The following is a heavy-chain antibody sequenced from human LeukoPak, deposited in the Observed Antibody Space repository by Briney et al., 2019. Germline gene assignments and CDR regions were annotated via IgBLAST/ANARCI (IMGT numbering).Heavy chain of an antibody. CDR3: ALLSKLWFGELLDY. CDR2: INPNSGGT. Sequence: ASVKVSCKASGDTVSSYVISWVRQAPGQGLEWMGRINPNSGGTNYAQKFQGRVTMTRDTSISTAYMELSRLRSDDTAVYYCALLSKLWFGELLDYWGQGTLVTVSS. V-gene: IGHV1-2*06. CDR1: GDTVSSYV. D-gene: IGHD3-10*01. J-gene: IGHJ4*02.